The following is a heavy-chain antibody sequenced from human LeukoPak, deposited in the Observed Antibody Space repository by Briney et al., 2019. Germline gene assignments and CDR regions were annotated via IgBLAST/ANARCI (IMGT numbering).Heavy chain of an antibody. V-gene: IGHV3-53*01. CDR3: AGSLTGSTYYYDSSGPDAFDI. Sequence: GGSLRLSCAASGFTVSSNYMSWVRQAPGKGLEWVSVIYSGGSTYYADSVKGRFTISRDNSKNTLYLQMNSLRAEDTAVYYCAGSLTGSTYYYDSSGPDAFDIWGQGTMVTVSS. D-gene: IGHD3-22*01. CDR1: GFTVSSNY. J-gene: IGHJ3*02. CDR2: IYSGGST.